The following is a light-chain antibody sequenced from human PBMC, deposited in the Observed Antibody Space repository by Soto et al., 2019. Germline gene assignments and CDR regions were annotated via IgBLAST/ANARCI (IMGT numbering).Light chain of an antibody. V-gene: IGKV3-11*01. CDR3: QQRSNWPPT. CDR1: QSVSIY. CDR2: DAS. Sequence: EIVMRQSPATLSLSPWERATLSCMASQSVSIYLAWYQQKPGQAPRLLIYDASNRATGIPARFSGSGSGTDFTLTISSLEPEDFAVYYCQQRSNWPPTFGQGTRLEIK. J-gene: IGKJ5*01.